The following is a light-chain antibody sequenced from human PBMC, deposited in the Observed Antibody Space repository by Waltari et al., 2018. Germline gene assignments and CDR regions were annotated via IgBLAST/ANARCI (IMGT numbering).Light chain of an antibody. V-gene: IGKV4-1*01. Sequence: DIVMTQSTDSLAVSLGERATIICKPSQSSLFSSNSKNSLAWYQLNPGQGPQLLIYLASSRASGVPDRFSGSGSGTDFTLTISSLQAEDVAVYYCHQYYNTPPTFGQGTKVEIK. J-gene: IGKJ1*01. CDR3: HQYYNTPPT. CDR2: LAS. CDR1: QSSLFSSNSKNS.